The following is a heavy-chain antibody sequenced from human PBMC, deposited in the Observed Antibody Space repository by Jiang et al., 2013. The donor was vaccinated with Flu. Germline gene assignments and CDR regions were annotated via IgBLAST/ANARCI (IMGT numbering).Heavy chain of an antibody. CDR3: ARSLIAAAGRFDY. J-gene: IGHJ4*02. V-gene: IGHV1-3*01. CDR1: GYTFTSYA. CDR2: INAGNGNT. Sequence: SGAEVKKPGASVKVSCKASGYTFTSYAMHWVRQAPGQRLEWMGWINAGNGNTKYSQKFQGRVTITRDTSASTAYMELSSLRSEDTAVYYCARSLIAAAGRFDYWGQGTLVTVSS. D-gene: IGHD6-13*01.